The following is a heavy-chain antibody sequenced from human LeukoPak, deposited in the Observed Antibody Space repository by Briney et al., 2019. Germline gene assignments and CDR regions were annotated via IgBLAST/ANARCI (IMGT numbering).Heavy chain of an antibody. Sequence: PSETLSLTCIVSGGSISSSSYYWGWIRQPPGKGLEWIGSIYYSGTTYYNPSLKSRVSISVDTSKNQFSLKLSSVTAADTAVYYCARDTAAAVDYWGQGTLITVSS. J-gene: IGHJ4*02. V-gene: IGHV4-39*07. CDR1: GGSISSSSYY. D-gene: IGHD6-13*01. CDR2: IYYSGTT. CDR3: ARDTAAAVDY.